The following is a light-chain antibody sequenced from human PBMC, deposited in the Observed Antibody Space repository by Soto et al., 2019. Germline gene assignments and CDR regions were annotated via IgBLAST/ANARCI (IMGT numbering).Light chain of an antibody. V-gene: IGKV1-12*01. CDR3: QQAHSFPVT. CDR2: AAS. CDR1: QGISSW. Sequence: DIQMTQSPSSVSAAVGDRVTITCRASQGISSWLAWYQQQPGRAPKLLIYAASTLQRGVPSRFSGSGSGTDFSLTISRLQAEDFATYYCQQAHSFPVTFGHGTRLEI. J-gene: IGKJ5*01.